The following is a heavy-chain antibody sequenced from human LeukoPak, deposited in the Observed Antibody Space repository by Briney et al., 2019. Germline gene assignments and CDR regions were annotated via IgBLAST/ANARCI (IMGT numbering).Heavy chain of an antibody. CDR1: GYTFTSYY. CDR2: INPNSGGT. D-gene: IGHD3-10*01. CDR3: ARGPTLVRGVIMPDSVGGMDV. Sequence: ASVKVSCKASGYTFTSYYMHWVRQAPGQGLEWMGIINPNSGGTNYAQKFQGRVTMTRDTSISTAYMELSRLRSEDTAVYYCARGPTLVRGVIMPDSVGGMDVWGQGTTVTVSS. V-gene: IGHV1-2*02. J-gene: IGHJ6*02.